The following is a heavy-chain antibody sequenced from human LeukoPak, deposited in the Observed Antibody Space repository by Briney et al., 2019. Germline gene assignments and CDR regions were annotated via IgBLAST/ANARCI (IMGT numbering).Heavy chain of an antibody. CDR1: GGTFSSYA. J-gene: IGHJ5*02. V-gene: IGHV1-69*13. Sequence: SVTVSFKASGGTFSSYAISWVRQAPGQGLEWMGGIIPIFGTANYAQKFQGRVTITADESTSTAYMELSSLRSEDTAVYYCVGAAAGAFDPWGQGTLVTVSS. D-gene: IGHD6-13*01. CDR2: IIPIFGTA. CDR3: VGAAAGAFDP.